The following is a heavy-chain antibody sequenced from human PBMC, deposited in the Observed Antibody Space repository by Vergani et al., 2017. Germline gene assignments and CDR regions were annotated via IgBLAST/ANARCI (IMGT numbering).Heavy chain of an antibody. V-gene: IGHV5-51*01. CDR3: ARPRCSGGSCYSPDAFDI. J-gene: IGHJ3*02. Sequence: EVQLVQSGAEVKTPGESLKISCKGSGYSFTSYWIGWVRQLPGKGLEWMGIIYPGDSDTRYSPSFQGQVTISADKSISTAYLQWSSLKASDTAMYYCARPRCSGGSCYSPDAFDIWGQGTMVTVSS. D-gene: IGHD2-15*01. CDR2: IYPGDSDT. CDR1: GYSFTSYW.